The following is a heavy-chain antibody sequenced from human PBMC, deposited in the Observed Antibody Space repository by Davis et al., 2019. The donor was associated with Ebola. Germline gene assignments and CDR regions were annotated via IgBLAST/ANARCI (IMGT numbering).Heavy chain of an antibody. V-gene: IGHV3-74*01. Sequence: HTGGSLRLSCAASGLTVSSYWMHWVRQAPGKGLVWVSRISSDGSSTSYADSVKGRFTISRDNAKNTLYLQMNSLRGEDTAVYYCAKGGRGYYFDYWGQGTLVTVSS. D-gene: IGHD3-10*01. J-gene: IGHJ4*02. CDR3: AKGGRGYYFDY. CDR2: ISSDGSST. CDR1: GLTVSSYW.